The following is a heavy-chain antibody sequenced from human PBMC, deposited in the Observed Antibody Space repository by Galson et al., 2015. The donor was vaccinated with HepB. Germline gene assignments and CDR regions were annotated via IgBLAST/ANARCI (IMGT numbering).Heavy chain of an antibody. J-gene: IGHJ4*02. CDR1: GYSFTNYW. D-gene: IGHD2-2*01. CDR2: IYPGDSDT. CDR3: ARLTVPAAGQYYFDH. V-gene: IGHV5-51*03. Sequence: QSGAEVKKPGESLKISCKGAGYSFTNYWIGWVRQMSGRGLEWMGIIYPGDSDTRYSLSFQGQVTISADKSISTAYLQWSSLKASDTAMYYCARLTVPAAGQYYFDHWGQGTLVTVYS.